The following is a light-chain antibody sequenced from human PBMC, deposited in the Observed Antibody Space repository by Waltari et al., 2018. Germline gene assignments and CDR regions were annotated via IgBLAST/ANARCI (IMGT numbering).Light chain of an antibody. CDR1: SSDVGGYTY. V-gene: IGLV2-14*03. J-gene: IGLJ6*01. CDR3: SSYISSSTLYV. CDR2: DVN. Sequence: QSALTQPASVSGSPGQSITISCTGTSSDVGGYTYVSWYQQHPGKAPKLMIYDVNNRPSGVSNRFSGSKSGNTASLTISGLQAEDEADYYCSSYISSSTLYVFGSGTKVTVL.